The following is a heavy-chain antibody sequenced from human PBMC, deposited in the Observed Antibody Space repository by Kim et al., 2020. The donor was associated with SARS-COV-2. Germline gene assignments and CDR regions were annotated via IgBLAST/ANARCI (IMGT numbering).Heavy chain of an antibody. Sequence: GGSLRLSCAASGFTFSSYAMSWVRQAPGKGLEWVSGISGSGGSTYYADSVKGRFTISRDNSKNTLYLQMNSLRAEDTAVYYYASRFGESPDAFDIWGQGTMVTVSS. CDR3: ASRFGESPDAFDI. J-gene: IGHJ3*02. CDR2: ISGSGGST. D-gene: IGHD3-10*01. CDR1: GFTFSSYA. V-gene: IGHV3-23*01.